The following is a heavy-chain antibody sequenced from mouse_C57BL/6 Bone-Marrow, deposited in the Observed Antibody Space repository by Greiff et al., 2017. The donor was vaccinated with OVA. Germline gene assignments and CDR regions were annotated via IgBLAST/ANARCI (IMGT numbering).Heavy chain of an antibody. J-gene: IGHJ2*01. V-gene: IGHV5-4*03. CDR1: GFTFSGYA. CDR2: ISDGGSYT. CDR3: ARGGITGPHY. D-gene: IGHD1-1*01. Sequence: EVKVVESVGDLVKPGGSLKLSCAASGFTFSGYAMSWVRQTPEKRLEWVATISDGGSYTYHPDNVKGRFTISRDNAKNNLYLQMSHLKSEDTAMYYCARGGITGPHYWGQGTTLTVSS.